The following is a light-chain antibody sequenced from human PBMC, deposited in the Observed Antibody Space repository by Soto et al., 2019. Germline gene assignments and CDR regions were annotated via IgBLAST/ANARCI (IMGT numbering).Light chain of an antibody. CDR1: QSVLHSSNNKNY. V-gene: IGKV4-1*01. J-gene: IGKJ2*03. CDR2: WAS. CDR3: QQYRLAPYS. Sequence: DFVMTQSPDSLAVSLGERATINCKSSQSVLHSSNNKNYFAWYQQKPGQPPKLLIYWASTRGSGVPDRFSGSGSGTDFTLTISSLQAEDVAVYYCQQYRLAPYSFGQGTKLDIK.